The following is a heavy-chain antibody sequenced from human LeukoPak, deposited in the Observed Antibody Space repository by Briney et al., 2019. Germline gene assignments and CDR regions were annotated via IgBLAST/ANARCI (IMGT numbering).Heavy chain of an antibody. CDR3: AKALQWFGERPGYYYYYMDV. J-gene: IGHJ6*03. CDR2: ISGSGGST. CDR1: GFTFSSYG. D-gene: IGHD3-10*01. V-gene: IGHV3-23*01. Sequence: PGGSLRLSCAASGFTFSSYGLNWVRQAPGKGLEWVSVISGSGGSTYYADSVKGRFTISRDDSENTLYLQMNSLRAEDTAVYYCAKALQWFGERPGYYYYYMDVWGKGTTVIISS.